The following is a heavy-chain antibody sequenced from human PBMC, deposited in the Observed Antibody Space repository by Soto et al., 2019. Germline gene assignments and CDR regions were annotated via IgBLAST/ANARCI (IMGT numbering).Heavy chain of an antibody. V-gene: IGHV4-39*01. CDR3: GRSRGQRKRNAFDI. CDR1: GDSITSSNYY. Sequence: QLQLQESGQGLVRPSETLSLICGVSGDSITSSNYYWAWVRQPPGKGLEWIGSLHYTEDTYYNPSLGRRVTISVDPSQNQISLTLRSVTAADTAVYYCGRSRGQRKRNAFDIWGQGTNVAVSS. J-gene: IGHJ3*02. CDR2: LHYTEDT. D-gene: IGHD1-1*01.